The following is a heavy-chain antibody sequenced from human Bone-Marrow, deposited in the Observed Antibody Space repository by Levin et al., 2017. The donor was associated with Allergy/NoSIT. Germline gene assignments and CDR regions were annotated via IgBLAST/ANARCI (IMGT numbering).Heavy chain of an antibody. D-gene: IGHD3/OR15-3a*01. Sequence: KISCKASGGTFSSYAISWVRQPPGQGLEWMGGIIPIFGTANYAQKFQGRVTITADESSSTAYMELSSLRSEDTAVYYCARDSQWSTVLDFNYFYQYGWDVWGQGTTVTVSS. CDR2: IIPIFGTA. J-gene: IGHJ6*02. CDR1: GGTFSSYA. V-gene: IGHV1-69*01. CDR3: ARDSQWSTVLDFNYFYQYGWDV.